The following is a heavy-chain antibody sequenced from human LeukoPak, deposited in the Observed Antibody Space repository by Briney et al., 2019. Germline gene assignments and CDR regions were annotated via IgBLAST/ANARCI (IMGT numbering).Heavy chain of an antibody. CDR1: GGSISSSSYY. D-gene: IGHD1-26*01. J-gene: IGHJ5*02. CDR2: IYYSGST. CDR3: ARQWESPWFDP. V-gene: IGHV4-39*01. Sequence: PSETLSLTCAVSGGSISSSSYYWGWIRQPPGKGLEWIGSIYYSGSTYYNPSLKSRVTISVDTSKNQFSLKLSSVTAADTAVYYCARQWESPWFDPWGQGTLVTVSS.